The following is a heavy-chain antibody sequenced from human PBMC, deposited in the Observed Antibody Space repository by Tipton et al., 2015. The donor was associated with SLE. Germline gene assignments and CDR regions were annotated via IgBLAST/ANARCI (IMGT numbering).Heavy chain of an antibody. CDR3: AKDRDFWAQTAFDS. CDR2: ISGGGGIT. J-gene: IGHJ5*01. D-gene: IGHD3-3*01. Sequence: SLRLSCTVSRFTFSDYAMSWVRQAPGKGLEWVSAISGGGGITHYAGSVQGRFTISRDNSKNTLYLQMNSLTAEDTAVYHCAKDRDFWAQTAFDSWGQGTLVTVSS. CDR1: RFTFSDYA. V-gene: IGHV3-23*01.